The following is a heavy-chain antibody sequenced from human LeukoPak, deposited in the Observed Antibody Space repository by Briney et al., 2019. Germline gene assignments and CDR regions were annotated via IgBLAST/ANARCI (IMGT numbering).Heavy chain of an antibody. CDR3: ARDPQLVGATTLFDY. V-gene: IGHV3-21*01. J-gene: IGHJ4*02. D-gene: IGHD1-26*01. CDR2: ISSSSSYI. CDR1: GFTFSSFG. Sequence: GGSLRLSCAASGFTFSSFGMHWVRQAPGKGLEWVSSISSSSSYIYYADSVKGRFTISRDNAKNSLYLQMNSLRAEDTAVYYCARDPQLVGATTLFDYWGQGTLVTVSS.